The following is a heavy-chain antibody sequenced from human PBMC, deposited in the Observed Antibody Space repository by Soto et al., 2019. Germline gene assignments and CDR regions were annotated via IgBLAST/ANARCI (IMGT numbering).Heavy chain of an antibody. D-gene: IGHD2-21*01. CDR2: ISAYNGNT. CDR1: GYTFTSYD. V-gene: IGHV1-18*01. CDR3: ARGARTLYYFDY. Sequence: ASVKVSCQASGYTFTSYDINWVRQATGQGLEWMGWISAYNGNTNYAQKLQGRVTMTTDTSTSTAYMELRSLRSDDTAVYYCARGARTLYYFDYWGQGTLVTVSS. J-gene: IGHJ4*02.